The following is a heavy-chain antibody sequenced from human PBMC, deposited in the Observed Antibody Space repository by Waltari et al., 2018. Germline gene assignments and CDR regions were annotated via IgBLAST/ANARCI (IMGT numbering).Heavy chain of an antibody. CDR1: GYSISRGYY. V-gene: IGHV4-38-2*01. CDR3: ARGESIAAPSP. Sequence: QVQLQESGPGLVKPSETLSLTCAVSGYSISRGYYWGWIRQPPGKGLEWIGSIYHSGSTYYNPSLKSRVTISVDTSKNQFSLKLSSVTAADTAVYYCARGESIAAPSPWGQGTLVTVSS. CDR2: IYHSGST. D-gene: IGHD6-6*01. J-gene: IGHJ5*02.